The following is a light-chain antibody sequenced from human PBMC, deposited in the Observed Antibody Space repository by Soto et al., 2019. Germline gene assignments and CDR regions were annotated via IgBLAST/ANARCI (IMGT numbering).Light chain of an antibody. CDR3: QQRSNWPPTWT. Sequence: IVLTQSPGTLSLSPGERATLSCRAGQSVSSNYLAWYQQKPGQAPRLLIYGASSRATGIPDRFSGSGSGTDFTLTISSLEPEDFAVYYCQQRSNWPPTWTFGQGTKVDIK. J-gene: IGKJ1*01. CDR1: QSVSSNY. CDR2: GAS. V-gene: IGKV3D-20*02.